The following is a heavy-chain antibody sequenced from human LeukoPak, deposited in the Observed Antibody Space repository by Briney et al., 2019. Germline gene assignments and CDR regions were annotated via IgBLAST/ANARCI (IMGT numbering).Heavy chain of an antibody. V-gene: IGHV3-33*01. CDR1: GLTFKNYG. CDR2: IYYDGRDK. Sequence: GGSLRLSCAAPGLTFKNYGMHWVRQAPGKGLEWVSIIYYDGRDKYYADSVKGRFTVSRDNSKNTLYLQMSSLRDEDTAVYYCATDRSLSYFDYWGQGTLVTVSS. J-gene: IGHJ4*02. CDR3: ATDRSLSYFDY.